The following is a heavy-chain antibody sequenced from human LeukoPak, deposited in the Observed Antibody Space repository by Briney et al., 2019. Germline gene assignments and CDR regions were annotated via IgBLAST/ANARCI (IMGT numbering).Heavy chain of an antibody. CDR1: GYNFNSYW. V-gene: IGHV5-51*01. CDR3: ARPAGQSRSRELDS. CDR2: IYPGDSDT. J-gene: IGHJ4*02. Sequence: GESLKISCEGSGYNFNSYWLAWVRQMPGKGLEWMGLIYPGDSDTRYNPSFQGQITISVDKSISTAYLQWSSLKASDSAMYYCARPAGQSRSRELDSWGQGTLVTVSS. D-gene: IGHD6-6*01.